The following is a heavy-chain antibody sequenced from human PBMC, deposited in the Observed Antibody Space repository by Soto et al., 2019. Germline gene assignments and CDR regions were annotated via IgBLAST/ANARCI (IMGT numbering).Heavy chain of an antibody. D-gene: IGHD2-2*01. CDR3: AIYHPFQI. CDR2: ISGSGDGT. CDR1: GLTVRVYA. Sequence: GGSMNLCCVASGLTVRVYAVGWVRLDPGKGLEWVSSISGSGDGTYYADSVKGRFTISRDNSKNSLCLQMNSLRAEDTAVYYWAIYHPFQIWG. V-gene: IGHV3-23*01. J-gene: IGHJ3*02.